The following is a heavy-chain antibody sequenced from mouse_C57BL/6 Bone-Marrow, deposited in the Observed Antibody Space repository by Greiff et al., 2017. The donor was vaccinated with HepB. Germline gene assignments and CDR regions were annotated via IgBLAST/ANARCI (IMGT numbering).Heavy chain of an antibody. Sequence: EVQRVESGGGLVKPGGSLKLSCAASGFTFSDYGMHWVRQAPEKGLEWVAYISSGSSTIYYAATVKGRFTISRDNAKNTLFLQMTSLRSEDTAMYYCATDYYGSSDWYFDVWGTGTTVTVSS. CDR1: GFTFSDYG. J-gene: IGHJ1*03. CDR3: ATDYYGSSDWYFDV. CDR2: ISSGSSTI. D-gene: IGHD1-1*01. V-gene: IGHV5-17*01.